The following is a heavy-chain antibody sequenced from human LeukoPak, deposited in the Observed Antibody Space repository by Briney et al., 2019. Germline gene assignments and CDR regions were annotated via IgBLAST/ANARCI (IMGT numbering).Heavy chain of an antibody. Sequence: GGSLRLSCAASGFTFSSYAMSWVRQAPGKGLEWVSAISGSGGSTYYADSVKGRFTISRDNSKNTLYLQMNSLRAEDTAVYYCAKDLYTHYYDSSGYYWDYWGQGTLVTVSS. J-gene: IGHJ4*02. CDR1: GFTFSSYA. V-gene: IGHV3-23*01. CDR2: ISGSGGST. CDR3: AKDLYTHYYDSSGYYWDY. D-gene: IGHD3-22*01.